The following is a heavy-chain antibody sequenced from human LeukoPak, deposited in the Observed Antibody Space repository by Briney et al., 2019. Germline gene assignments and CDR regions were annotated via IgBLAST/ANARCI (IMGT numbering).Heavy chain of an antibody. D-gene: IGHD6-13*01. Sequence: SQTLSLTCAISGDSVSSNSAAWNWIRQCPSRGLEWLGRTYYRSKWCNNYAVSVKSRITINADTSKNQFSLQLSSVTPDDTAVYYCANLIAAAGSLMDVWGQGTTVTVSS. J-gene: IGHJ6*02. CDR1: GDSVSSNSAA. V-gene: IGHV6-1*01. CDR2: TYYRSKWCN. CDR3: ANLIAAAGSLMDV.